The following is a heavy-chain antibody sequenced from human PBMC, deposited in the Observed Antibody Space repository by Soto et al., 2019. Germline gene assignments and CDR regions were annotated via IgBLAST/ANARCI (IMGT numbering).Heavy chain of an antibody. Sequence: QVQLVESGGGVVQPGRSLRLSCADSGFTFSSYAMHWVRQAPGKGLEWVAVISYDGSNKYYTDSVKGRFTISRDNSNNTLYLQMNSLRTDDTAVYYCARVAITVLRGVDYWGKGTLVTVSS. CDR3: ARVAITVLRGVDY. CDR1: GFTFSSYA. V-gene: IGHV3-30*04. CDR2: ISYDGSNK. J-gene: IGHJ4*02. D-gene: IGHD3-10*01.